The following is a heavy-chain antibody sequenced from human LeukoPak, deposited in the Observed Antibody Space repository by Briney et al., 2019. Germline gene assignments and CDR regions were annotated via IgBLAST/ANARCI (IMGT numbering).Heavy chain of an antibody. D-gene: IGHD4-17*01. J-gene: IGHJ4*02. CDR3: AGGGGDDYGDYKSFY. CDR2: INHSGST. Sequence: SETLSLTCAVYGGSFSGYYWSWIRQPPGKGLEWIGEINHSGSTNYNPSLKSRVTISVDTSKNQFSLKLSSVTAADTAVYYCAGGGGDDYGDYKSFYWGQGTLVTVSS. V-gene: IGHV4-34*01. CDR1: GGSFSGYY.